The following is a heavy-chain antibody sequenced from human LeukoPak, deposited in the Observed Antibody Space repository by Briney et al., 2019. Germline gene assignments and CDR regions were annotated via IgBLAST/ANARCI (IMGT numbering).Heavy chain of an antibody. CDR2: IYYSGST. J-gene: IGHJ5*02. D-gene: IGHD3-10*01. Sequence: SETLSLTCTVSGGSISSSSYYWGWIRQPPGKGLEWIGSIYYSGSTYYNPSLKSRVTISVDTSKNQFSLKLSYVTAADTAVYYCARGVLLGWFDPWGQGTLVTVSS. V-gene: IGHV4-39*07. CDR3: ARGVLLGWFDP. CDR1: GGSISSSSYY.